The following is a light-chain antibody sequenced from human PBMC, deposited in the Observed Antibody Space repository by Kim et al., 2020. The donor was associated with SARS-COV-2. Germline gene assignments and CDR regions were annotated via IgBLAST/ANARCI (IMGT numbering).Light chain of an antibody. J-gene: IGLJ3*02. Sequence: SSELTQDPAVSVALGQTVRITCQGDSLRSYYASWYQPKPGQAPVLVIYGKNNRPSGIPDRFSGSSSGNTASLTITGAQSEDEAAYYCNSRDSSGNHLVFG. CDR1: SLRSYY. V-gene: IGLV3-19*01. CDR2: GKN. CDR3: NSRDSSGNHLV.